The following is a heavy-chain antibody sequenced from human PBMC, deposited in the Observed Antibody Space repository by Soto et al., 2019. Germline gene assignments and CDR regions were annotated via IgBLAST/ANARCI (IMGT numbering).Heavy chain of an antibody. CDR2: ISYDGSDK. J-gene: IGHJ4*02. CDR3: VGGQYYFDY. V-gene: IGHV3-30*03. CDR1: GFPFTSYG. D-gene: IGHD3-10*01. Sequence: VESGGGVVQPGRSLRLSCAASGFPFTSYGMHWVREGPDKGLEWVAIISYDGSDKYYADSVKGRFTISRDNSKNTLYLQMNSLRPEDTALYYCVGGQYYFDYRGQGTLVIVSS.